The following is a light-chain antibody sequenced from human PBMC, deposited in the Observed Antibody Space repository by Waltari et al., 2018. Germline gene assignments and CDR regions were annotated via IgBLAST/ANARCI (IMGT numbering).Light chain of an antibody. Sequence: QSVLTQPPSVSGAPGQRVSISCTGSSTNIGAGYDVHWYQQVPGSAPKLLIFNNTIRPSGVPNRVPGSNSGTSASLAITGLQAEDEADYYGQSSDSSLRGSMFGGGTRLTVL. CDR3: QSSDSSLRGSM. J-gene: IGLJ3*02. CDR2: NNT. CDR1: STNIGAGYD. V-gene: IGLV1-40*01.